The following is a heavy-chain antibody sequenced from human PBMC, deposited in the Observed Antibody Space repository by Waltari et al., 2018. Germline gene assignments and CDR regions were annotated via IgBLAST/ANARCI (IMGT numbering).Heavy chain of an antibody. CDR3: ARDELVVSGWYLY. D-gene: IGHD6-19*01. Sequence: QVQLQESGPGLVKPSETLSLTCTVSGGSISSYYWSWIRQPAGKGLGWIGLIYTSGSTNYNPSLKSRGTMSVDTSKNQCSLKLSSVTAADTAVYYCARDELVVSGWYLYWGQGTLVTVSS. V-gene: IGHV4-4*07. J-gene: IGHJ4*02. CDR2: IYTSGST. CDR1: GGSISSYY.